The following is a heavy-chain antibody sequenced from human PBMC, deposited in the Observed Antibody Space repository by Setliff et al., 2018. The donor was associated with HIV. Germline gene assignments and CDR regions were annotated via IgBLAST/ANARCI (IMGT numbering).Heavy chain of an antibody. CDR2: ISSNSGEI. V-gene: IGHV3-21*06. CDR1: GFTFSGYS. Sequence: GGSLRLSCAASGFTFSGYSMNWVRQAPGKGLEWVSSISSNSGEIFYAESLKGRFTISRDNPKNSLYLQMNSLRAEDSAVYYCARDLPGMAPWGQRTLVTVSS. CDR3: ARDLPGMAP. J-gene: IGHJ5*02. D-gene: IGHD6-13*01.